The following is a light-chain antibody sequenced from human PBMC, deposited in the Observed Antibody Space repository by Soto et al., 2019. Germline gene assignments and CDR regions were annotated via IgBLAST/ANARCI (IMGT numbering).Light chain of an antibody. CDR1: QSVGSN. CDR2: GAS. V-gene: IGKV3-15*01. Sequence: EIVMTQSPATLSVSPGERATLSCRASQSVGSNLAWYQQKPGQAPRLLIYGASIRATGVPARFSGSGSGTEFTLALSSLQSEDFAVYCCQQYTNWPPTFGQGTKVDI. J-gene: IGKJ1*01. CDR3: QQYTNWPPT.